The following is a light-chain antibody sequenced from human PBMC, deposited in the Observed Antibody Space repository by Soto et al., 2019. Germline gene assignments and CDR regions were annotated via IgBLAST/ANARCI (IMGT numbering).Light chain of an antibody. V-gene: IGLV1-40*01. Sequence: QPVLTQPPSVSGAPGQRVTISCTGSSSNIGAGYGVHWYQQQPGTAPKLLIYGNSNRPSGVPDRVSGSKSGTSASLAITGLRAEDEADDYCQSYDSSLSGWVFGGGTKLTVL. J-gene: IGLJ3*02. CDR3: QSYDSSLSGWV. CDR1: SSNIGAGYG. CDR2: GNS.